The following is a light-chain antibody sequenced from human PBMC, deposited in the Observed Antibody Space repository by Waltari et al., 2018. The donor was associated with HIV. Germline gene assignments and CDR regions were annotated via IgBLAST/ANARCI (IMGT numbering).Light chain of an antibody. V-gene: IGKV4-1*01. CDR1: QNVFYSSNNKNY. CDR3: QQTYSISAT. CDR2: WAS. Sequence: DIVMTQSPDSLAVSPGERATIKCKASQNVFYSSNNKNYLSWYQQQPGQPPKLLIYWASRRPSGIPDRFSGSGSGTDFTLTISRLQAEDVAVYFCQQTYSISATFGGGTKVEIK. J-gene: IGKJ4*01.